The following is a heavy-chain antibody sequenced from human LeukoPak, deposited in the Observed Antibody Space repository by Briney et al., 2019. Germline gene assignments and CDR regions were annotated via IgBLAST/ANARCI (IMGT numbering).Heavy chain of an antibody. Sequence: SETLSLTCAVYGGSFSGYYWSWIRQPPGKGLEWIGEINHSGSTNYNPSLKSRVTISVDTSKNQFSLKLSSVTAADTAVYYCARLGSGFTSGYWGQGTLVTVSS. J-gene: IGHJ4*02. CDR2: INHSGST. V-gene: IGHV4-34*01. D-gene: IGHD3-10*01. CDR3: ARLGSGFTSGY. CDR1: GGSFSGYY.